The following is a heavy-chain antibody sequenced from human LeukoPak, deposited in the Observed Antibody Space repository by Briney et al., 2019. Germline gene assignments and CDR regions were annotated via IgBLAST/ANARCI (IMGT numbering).Heavy chain of an antibody. CDR3: ARGFTLFDP. D-gene: IGHD2/OR15-2a*01. Sequence: SETLSLTCTVSGGSISSYYWSWIQQPPGKGLEWIGYIYHSGSTNFNPSLKSRVTISVDTSKSQFSLKLSSVTAADTALYYCARGFTLFDPWGQGTLVTVSS. V-gene: IGHV4-59*01. CDR1: GGSISSYY. CDR2: IYHSGST. J-gene: IGHJ5*02.